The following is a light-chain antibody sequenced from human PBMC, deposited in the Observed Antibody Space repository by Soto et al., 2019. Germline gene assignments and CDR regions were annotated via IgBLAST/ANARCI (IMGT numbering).Light chain of an antibody. CDR3: QQYNNWPPAWT. CDR1: QSVGSD. V-gene: IGKV3-15*01. J-gene: IGKJ1*01. Sequence: IVMSQSPASLSVCQRERATLSCRVSQSVGSDLAWYQQKPGQAPRLVIYGASTRATGIPARFSGSGSGTQFTLTISSLQSEDFAVYYCQQYNNWPPAWTFGQGAKVDI. CDR2: GAS.